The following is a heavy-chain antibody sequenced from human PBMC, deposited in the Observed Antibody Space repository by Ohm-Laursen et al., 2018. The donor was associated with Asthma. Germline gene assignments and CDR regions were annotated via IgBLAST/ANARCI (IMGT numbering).Heavy chain of an antibody. J-gene: IGHJ5*02. CDR1: GFTFSSFA. V-gene: IGHV3-30*04. CDR2: ISYDERSA. Sequence: SLRLSCAASGFTFSSFAIHWVRQPPGKGLEWVAVISYDERSAFYSDSVKGRFTLSRDNSKNMLYLQLNNLQAEDTAVYYCTRDAMPGSGANWARNLFDPWGQGTLVTVST. CDR3: TRDAMPGSGANWARNLFDP. D-gene: IGHD3-10*01.